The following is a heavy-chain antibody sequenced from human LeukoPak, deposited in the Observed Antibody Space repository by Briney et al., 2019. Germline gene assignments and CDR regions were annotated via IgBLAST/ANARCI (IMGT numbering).Heavy chain of an antibody. Sequence: RTGGSPRLSCAASGFKFVDYGMSRARHGPGAGLEWQSELSWNGGNSGYADSVKGRFTISRDNAKNSLFLQVNSLRADDTAFYYCAREGIYCVNGVCYLDYWGQGTLVTVSS. V-gene: IGHV3-20*04. J-gene: IGHJ4*02. CDR1: GFKFVDYG. D-gene: IGHD2-8*01. CDR2: LSWNGGNS. CDR3: AREGIYCVNGVCYLDY.